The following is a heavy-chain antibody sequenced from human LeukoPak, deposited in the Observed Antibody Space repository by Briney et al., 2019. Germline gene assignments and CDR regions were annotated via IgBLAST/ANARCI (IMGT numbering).Heavy chain of an antibody. CDR1: GYNFPKSW. J-gene: IGHJ4*02. CDR2: VYPDDSRT. Sequence: GESLKISCKASGYNFPKSWIGWVRQMPGKGLEWMAIVYPDDSRTKYSPSFQGQVTISADKSINTAYLQWCSLRASDTAMYYCARPDYFASHDWGQGTLVTVSS. D-gene: IGHD2/OR15-2a*01. CDR3: ARPDYFASHD. V-gene: IGHV5-51*01.